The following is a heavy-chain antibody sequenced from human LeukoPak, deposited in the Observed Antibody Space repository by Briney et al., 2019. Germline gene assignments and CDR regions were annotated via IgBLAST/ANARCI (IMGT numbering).Heavy chain of an antibody. D-gene: IGHD5-24*01. CDR3: IRWGDGYSYYLDS. CDR2: IRSRANNYAT. Sequence: GGSLRLXCAASGFTFSASSMHWVRQASGKGLEWVGRIRSRANNYATAYAASVKGRFTISRDDSKNTAYLQMNSLKTEDTAVYYCIRWGDGYSYYLDSWGKGTLVTVSS. CDR1: GFTFSASS. V-gene: IGHV3-73*01. J-gene: IGHJ4*02.